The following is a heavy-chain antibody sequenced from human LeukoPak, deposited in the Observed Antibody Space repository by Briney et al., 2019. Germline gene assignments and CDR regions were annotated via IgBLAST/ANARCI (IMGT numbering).Heavy chain of an antibody. CDR2: ISSSGSYI. V-gene: IGHV3-21*01. Sequence: GGSLRLSCAASGFTFSSYSMNWVRQAPGKGLEWVSSISSSGSYIYYGDSMKGRFTISRDNAKNSLYLQMSGLRAEDTAVYYCARGRSITLLRGVAMSDGFDIWGQGAMVTVSS. J-gene: IGHJ3*02. CDR3: ARGRSITLLRGVAMSDGFDI. D-gene: IGHD3-10*01. CDR1: GFTFSSYS.